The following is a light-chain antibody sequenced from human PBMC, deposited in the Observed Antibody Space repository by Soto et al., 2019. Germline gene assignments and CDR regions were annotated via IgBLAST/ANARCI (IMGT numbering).Light chain of an antibody. CDR2: GAS. J-gene: IGKJ5*01. V-gene: IGKV3D-15*01. Sequence: EIVMTQSPATLSVSPGERATLSCRASQSFISSLACYQHKPGQAHRLIIDGASTKATVIPARCSGSGSGKEFTLTISILQSEDVAVYCRQQRSNWPAFGQGTRLEIK. CDR1: QSFISS. CDR3: QQRSNWPA.